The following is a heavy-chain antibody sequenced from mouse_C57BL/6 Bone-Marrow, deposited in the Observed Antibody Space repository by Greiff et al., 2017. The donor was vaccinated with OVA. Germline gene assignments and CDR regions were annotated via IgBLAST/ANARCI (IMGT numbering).Heavy chain of an antibody. CDR2: ISGGGGNT. CDR3: ARPFFAY. Sequence: EVQRVESGGGLVKPGGSLKLSCAASGFTFSSYTMSWVRQTPEKRLEWVATISGGGGNTYYPDSVKGRFTISRDNAKNTLYLQMSSLRSEDTAVYYCARPFFAYWGQGTLVTVSA. CDR1: GFTFSSYT. V-gene: IGHV5-9*04. J-gene: IGHJ3*01.